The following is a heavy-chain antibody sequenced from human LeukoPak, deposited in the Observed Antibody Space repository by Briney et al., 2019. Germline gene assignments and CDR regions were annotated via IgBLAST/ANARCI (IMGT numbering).Heavy chain of an antibody. CDR2: ISWNSGSI. CDR3: AKGSGTTGTTGVDY. D-gene: IGHD1-1*01. J-gene: IGHJ4*02. Sequence: GRSLRLSCAASGFTFDDYAMHWVRQAPGKGLEWVSGISWNSGSIGYADSVKGRFTISRDNAKNSLYLQMNSLRAEDTALYYYAKGSGTTGTTGVDYWGQGTLVTVSS. V-gene: IGHV3-9*01. CDR1: GFTFDDYA.